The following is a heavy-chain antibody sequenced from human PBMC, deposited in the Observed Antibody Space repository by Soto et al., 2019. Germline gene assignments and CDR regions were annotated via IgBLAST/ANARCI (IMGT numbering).Heavy chain of an antibody. CDR3: ARTRYSSSSGNYDY. Sequence: GGAVKVSCKASGYTFPSYGISWVRQAPGQGLEWMGWISAYYGNTNYAQKLQGRVTMTTDTSTSTAYMELRSLRSDDTAVYYCARTRYSSSSGNYDYWGQGTLVTVSS. J-gene: IGHJ4*02. CDR1: GYTFPSYG. D-gene: IGHD6-6*01. V-gene: IGHV1-18*04. CDR2: ISAYYGNT.